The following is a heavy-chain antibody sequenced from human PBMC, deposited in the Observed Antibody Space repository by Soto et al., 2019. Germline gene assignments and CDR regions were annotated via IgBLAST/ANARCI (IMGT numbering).Heavy chain of an antibody. CDR1: GFTFDDYA. V-gene: IGHV3-9*01. Sequence: GGSLRLSCTASGFTFDDYAMHWVRQGPGRGLEWVSGITWNSGKIAYADSVKGQFTIARDDDNNSLYLQMNSLRPEDTALYYCVKDSYADFHRVLSTAEYFFDYWGHGTLVTVSS. J-gene: IGHJ4*01. D-gene: IGHD2-15*01. CDR3: VKDSYADFHRVLSTAEYFFDY. CDR2: ITWNSGKI.